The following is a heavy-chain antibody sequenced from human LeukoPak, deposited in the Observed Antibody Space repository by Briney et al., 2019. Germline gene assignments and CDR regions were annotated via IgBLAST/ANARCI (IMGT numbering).Heavy chain of an antibody. J-gene: IGHJ6*02. CDR2: IYSGGST. V-gene: IGHV3-53*01. CDR3: ARSGVYYYGMDV. Sequence: GGSLRLSCAASGFTVSSNSMSWVRQAPGKGLEWVSVIYSGGSTYYADSVKGRFTISRDNSKNTLYLQMNSLRAEGTAVYYCARSGVYYYGMDVWGQGTTVTVSS. D-gene: IGHD7-27*01. CDR1: GFTVSSNS.